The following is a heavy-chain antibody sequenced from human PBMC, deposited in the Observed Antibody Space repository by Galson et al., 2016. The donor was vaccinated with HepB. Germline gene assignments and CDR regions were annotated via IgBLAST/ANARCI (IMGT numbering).Heavy chain of an antibody. D-gene: IGHD3-10*01. V-gene: IGHV5-10-1*01. CDR2: IDPSDSYT. CDR1: GYSFATYW. J-gene: IGHJ4*02. CDR3: AVTSSGQYYFDF. Sequence: QSGAEVKKPGESLRISCKGSGYSFATYWISWVRQMPGKGLEWMGRIDPSDSYTNYSPSFQGHVTTSADTSISTAYLHWASLKASDTAVYYCAVTSSGQYYFDFWGQGTLVTVSS.